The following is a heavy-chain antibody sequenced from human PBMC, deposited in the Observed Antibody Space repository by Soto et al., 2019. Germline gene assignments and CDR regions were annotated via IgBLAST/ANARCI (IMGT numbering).Heavy chain of an antibody. CDR1: GFTITDAW. Sequence: EVQLVESGGGFVKPGGSLRLSCAASGFTITDAWINWVRQAPGMGLEWVGRIKSIRDGGTTDFAAPVKARFANTRDDSKNMVYLQINSLNTEDTAVYYCSTDAHLSSVFGRHDYWGHGTLVTVSS. CDR3: STDAHLSSVFGRHDY. D-gene: IGHD3-10*01. J-gene: IGHJ4*01. V-gene: IGHV3-15*07. CDR2: IKSIRDGGTT.